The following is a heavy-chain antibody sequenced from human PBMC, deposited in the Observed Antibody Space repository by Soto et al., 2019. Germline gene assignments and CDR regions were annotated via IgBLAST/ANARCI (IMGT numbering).Heavy chain of an antibody. CDR3: ANSWTTLTTGFDF. CDR1: GVTFSNYA. CDR2: ISSDGSEK. Sequence: PGGSLRLSCVASGVTFSNYAMHWVRQAPGKGLGWVAVISSDGSEKCYLDSVRDRFTISRDNSKNTLYLQMNNLRPEDTAMYYCANSWTTLTTGFDFWGQGALVTVSS. V-gene: IGHV3-30*18. J-gene: IGHJ4*02. D-gene: IGHD4-17*01.